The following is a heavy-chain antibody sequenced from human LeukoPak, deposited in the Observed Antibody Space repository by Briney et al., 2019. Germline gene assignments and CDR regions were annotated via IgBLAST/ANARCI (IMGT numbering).Heavy chain of an antibody. CDR3: AKVGYSYGYGY. J-gene: IGHJ4*02. Sequence: GGSLRLSCAASGFTFSSYAMSWVRQAPGKGLEWASAISGSGGSTYYADSVKGRFTISRDNSKNTLYLQMNSLRAEDTAVYYCAKVGYSYGYGYWGQGTLVTVSS. CDR1: GFTFSSYA. V-gene: IGHV3-23*01. CDR2: ISGSGGST. D-gene: IGHD5-18*01.